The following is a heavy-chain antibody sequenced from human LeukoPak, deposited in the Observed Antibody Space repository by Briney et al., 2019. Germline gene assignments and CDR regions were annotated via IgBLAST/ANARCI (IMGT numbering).Heavy chain of an antibody. CDR1: GFTFSSDA. CDR3: AKEARYSYGPLDF. D-gene: IGHD5-18*01. Sequence: GGSLRLSCAASGFTFSSDAMSWVRQAPGKGLEWVAGISGSGGRTYYADSVKGRFTIPRDNSKNTVYLQMSSLRAEDTAVYYRAKEARYSYGPLDFWGQGTLVTVSS. CDR2: ISGSGGRT. V-gene: IGHV3-23*01. J-gene: IGHJ4*02.